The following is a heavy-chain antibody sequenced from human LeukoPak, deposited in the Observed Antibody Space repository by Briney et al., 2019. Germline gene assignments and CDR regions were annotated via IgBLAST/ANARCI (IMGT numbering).Heavy chain of an antibody. CDR1: GGSISSSSYY. D-gene: IGHD6-13*01. CDR2: IYYGGST. CDR3: ARDPSYSSSWPFDY. V-gene: IGHV4-39*07. J-gene: IGHJ4*02. Sequence: PSETLSLTCTVSGGSISSSSYYWGWIRRPPGKGLEWIGSIYYGGSTYYNPSLKSRVTISVDTSKNQFSLKLSSVTAADTAVYYCARDPSYSSSWPFDYWGQGTLVTVSS.